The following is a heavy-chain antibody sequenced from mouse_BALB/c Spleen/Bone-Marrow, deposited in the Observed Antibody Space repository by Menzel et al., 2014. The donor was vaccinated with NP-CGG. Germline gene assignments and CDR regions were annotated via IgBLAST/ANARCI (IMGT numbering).Heavy chain of an antibody. CDR2: INPSTGYT. D-gene: IGHD4-1*01. J-gene: IGHJ2*01. Sequence: LAKPGASVKMSCKASGYTFTSYWMHWVKQRPGQGLEWIGYINPSTGYTEYNQKFKDKATLTADKSTSTAYMQLSSLTSEDSAVYYCATGTYYFDYWGQGTTLTVSS. CDR3: ATGTYYFDY. CDR1: GYTFTSYW. V-gene: IGHV1-7*01.